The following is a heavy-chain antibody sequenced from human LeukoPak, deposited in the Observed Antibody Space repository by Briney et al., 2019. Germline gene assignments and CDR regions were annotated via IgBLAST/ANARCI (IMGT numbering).Heavy chain of an antibody. J-gene: IGHJ5*02. V-gene: IGHV1-18*01. Sequence: ASVKVSCKASGYTFTSYGISWVRQAPGQGLEWMGWISAYNGNTNYAQKLQGRVTMTRDTSISTAYMDLSRLRSDDTAVYYCAREAPYSTSSDWFDPWGQGTLVTVSS. CDR2: ISAYNGNT. CDR3: AREAPYSTSSDWFDP. D-gene: IGHD6-6*01. CDR1: GYTFTSYG.